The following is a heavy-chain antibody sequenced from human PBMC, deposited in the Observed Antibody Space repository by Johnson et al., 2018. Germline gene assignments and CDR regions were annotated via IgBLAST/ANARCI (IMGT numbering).Heavy chain of an antibody. CDR1: GFTFSNAW. D-gene: IGHD4-23*01. Sequence: VQLVESGGGLVKPGGSLRLSCAASGFTFSNAWMNWVRQAPGKGLEWVGRIKSKTDGGTTDYAAPVKGSFTISRDDSKNTLYLQMNSLKTEDTAVYYCTTATVADYYYYYMDVWGKGTTVTVSS. J-gene: IGHJ6*03. CDR3: TTATVADYYYYYMDV. CDR2: IKSKTDGGTT. V-gene: IGHV3-15*07.